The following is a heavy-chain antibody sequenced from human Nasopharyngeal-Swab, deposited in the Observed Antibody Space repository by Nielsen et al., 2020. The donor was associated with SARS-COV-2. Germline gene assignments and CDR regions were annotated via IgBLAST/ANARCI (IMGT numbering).Heavy chain of an antibody. Sequence: WIRQPPGKRLEWVSYIGSSGGATYYADSVKGRFTISRDNAKKSLYLQMNSLRAEDTAVYYCARVLTGTFYYDSSGYPDYWGQGTLVTVSS. J-gene: IGHJ4*02. V-gene: IGHV3-11*01. CDR3: ARVLTGTFYYDSSGYPDY. D-gene: IGHD3-22*01. CDR2: IGSSGGAT.